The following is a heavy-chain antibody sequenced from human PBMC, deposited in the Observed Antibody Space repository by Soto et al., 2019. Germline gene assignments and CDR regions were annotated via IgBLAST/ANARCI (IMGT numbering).Heavy chain of an antibody. D-gene: IGHD3-3*01. J-gene: IGHJ6*02. CDR3: AKARPIFGVVIDADYYYGMDV. CDR2: ISFDGSNE. V-gene: IGHV3-30*18. Sequence: RGSLRLSCAASGFTFSSYGIHWVRQAPGKGLEWVAVISFDGSNEYYADSVKGRFTISRDNSKNTLFLQMNSLRPEDTAVYYCAKARPIFGVVIDADYYYGMDVWGQGTTVTVSS. CDR1: GFTFSSYG.